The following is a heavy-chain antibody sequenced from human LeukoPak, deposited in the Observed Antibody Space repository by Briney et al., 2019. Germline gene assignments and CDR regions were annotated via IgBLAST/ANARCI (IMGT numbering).Heavy chain of an antibody. CDR3: AKTRRLWYFDL. J-gene: IGHJ2*01. D-gene: IGHD6-25*01. Sequence: PGRSLRLSCAASGFTFDDYAMHWVRQAPGKGLEWVSGISWNSGSIGYADSVKGRFTISRDNAKNSLYLQMNSLRAEDTALYYCAKTRRLWYFDLWGRGTLVTVSS. CDR2: ISWNSGSI. V-gene: IGHV3-9*01. CDR1: GFTFDDYA.